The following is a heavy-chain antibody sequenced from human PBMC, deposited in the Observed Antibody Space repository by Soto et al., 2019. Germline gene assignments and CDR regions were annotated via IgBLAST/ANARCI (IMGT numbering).Heavy chain of an antibody. D-gene: IGHD3-22*01. CDR2: IYYSGFT. CDR1: GGSINSYY. J-gene: IGHJ4*02. Sequence: SETLSLTCTVSGGSINSYYWSWIRQPPGKGLEWIGYIYYSGFTNYNPSLKSRVTISVDTSKNQFSLKLSSVTAADTAVYYCARQGINRGYYNYWGQGTLVTVSS. V-gene: IGHV4-59*08. CDR3: ARQGINRGYYNY.